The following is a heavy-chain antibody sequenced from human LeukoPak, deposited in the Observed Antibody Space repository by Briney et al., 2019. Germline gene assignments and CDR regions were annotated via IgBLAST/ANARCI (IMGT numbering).Heavy chain of an antibody. D-gene: IGHD3-3*01. CDR1: GGSISSSTYY. J-gene: IGHJ4*02. Sequence: SETLSPTCTVSGGSISSSTYYWAWIRQPPGKGLEWIGSIHYSGSTYYNPSLKSRVTISVDTSKNQFSLKLSSVTAADTAVYYCARGDFWSGQQLDYWGQGTLVTVSS. CDR3: ARGDFWSGQQLDY. V-gene: IGHV4-39*01. CDR2: IHYSGST.